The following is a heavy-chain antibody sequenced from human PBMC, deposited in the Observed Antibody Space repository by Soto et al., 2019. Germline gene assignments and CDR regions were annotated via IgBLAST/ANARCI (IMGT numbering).Heavy chain of an antibody. D-gene: IGHD3-22*01. Sequence: PGGSLRLSCAASRFTLSSYAMHWVRQAPGKGLEWVAVSSYDGSNKYYADSVKGRFTISRDNSKNTLYLQMNSLSAEDTAVYYCARGSSVVITNFDYWGQGTLVTVSS. CDR3: ARGSSVVITNFDY. CDR1: RFTLSSYA. V-gene: IGHV3-30-3*01. J-gene: IGHJ4*02. CDR2: SSYDGSNK.